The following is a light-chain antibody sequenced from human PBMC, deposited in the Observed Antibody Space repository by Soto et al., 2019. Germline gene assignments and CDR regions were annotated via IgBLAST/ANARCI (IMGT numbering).Light chain of an antibody. J-gene: IGLJ3*02. Sequence: QSVLTQPPSVSGAPGQRVTISCTGSSSNIGAGYDVHWYQHLPGTAPKLLIYDNSNRPSGVPDRFSGSKSDTSASLAITGLQAEDEADYYCQSYDSSLSGSVFGGGTKVTVL. CDR1: SSNIGAGYD. V-gene: IGLV1-40*01. CDR3: QSYDSSLSGSV. CDR2: DNS.